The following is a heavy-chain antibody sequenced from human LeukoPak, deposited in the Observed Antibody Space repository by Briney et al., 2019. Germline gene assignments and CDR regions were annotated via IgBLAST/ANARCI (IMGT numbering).Heavy chain of an antibody. CDR3: ARGRGYYYYYGMDV. CDR2: ISAYNGNT. V-gene: IGHV1-18*01. J-gene: IGHJ6*02. CDR1: GYTFTSYG. Sequence: ASVKVSCKASGYTFTSYGISWVRQAPGQGLEWMGWISAYNGNTNYAQKLQGRVTMTTDTSTSTAYMELSSLRSEDTAVYYCARGRGYYYYYGMDVWGQGTTVTVSS.